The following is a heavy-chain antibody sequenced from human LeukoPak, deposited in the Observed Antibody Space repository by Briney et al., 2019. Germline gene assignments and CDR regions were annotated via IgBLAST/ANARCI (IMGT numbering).Heavy chain of an antibody. Sequence: SETLSLTCAVYGGSFSGYYWSWIRQPAGKGLEWIGRIYTSWSTNYNPSLKSRVTMSVDTSKNQFSLKLSSVTAADTAVYYCARVAVVGASSRSRDAFDIWGQGTMVTVSS. CDR3: ARVAVVGASSRSRDAFDI. J-gene: IGHJ3*02. V-gene: IGHV4-59*10. D-gene: IGHD1-26*01. CDR1: GGSFSGYY. CDR2: IYTSWST.